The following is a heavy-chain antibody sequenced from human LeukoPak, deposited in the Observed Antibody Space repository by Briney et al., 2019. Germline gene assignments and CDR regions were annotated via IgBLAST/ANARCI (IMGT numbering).Heavy chain of an antibody. V-gene: IGHV3-23*01. J-gene: IGHJ4*02. Sequence: GGSLRLSCAASGFTFNSYAMSWVRQAPGKGLEWVSAVSGSGSSTYYADSVKGRFTISRDNSKNTLYLQMNSLKPDDTAVYYCAKIVAYCGTFSCPQRPNFDYWGQGTLVTVSS. CDR2: VSGSGSST. CDR3: AKIVAYCGTFSCPQRPNFDY. D-gene: IGHD2-21*01. CDR1: GFTFNSYA.